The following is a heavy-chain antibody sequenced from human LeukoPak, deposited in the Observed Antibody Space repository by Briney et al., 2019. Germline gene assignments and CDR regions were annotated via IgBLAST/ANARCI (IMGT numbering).Heavy chain of an antibody. J-gene: IGHJ4*02. CDR2: IKQDGSEK. CDR1: GFTFSTYA. CDR3: ARDRTAAGLFDS. D-gene: IGHD6-13*01. Sequence: GGSLRLSCAASGFTFSTYAMNWVRQAPGKGLEWVANIKQDGSEKNYVDSVEGRFTISRDNAKNSLYLQMNSLRAEDTAVYYCARDRTAAGLFDSWGQGTLVTVSS. V-gene: IGHV3-7*01.